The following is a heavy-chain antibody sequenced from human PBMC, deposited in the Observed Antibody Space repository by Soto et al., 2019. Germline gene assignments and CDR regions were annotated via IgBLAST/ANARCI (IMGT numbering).Heavy chain of an antibody. J-gene: IGHJ4*02. CDR3: ARTSLVVPAATREDY. D-gene: IGHD2-15*01. CDR1: GFTFSSYW. Sequence: VQLVESGGGLVQPGGSLRLSCAASGFTFSSYWMHWVRQAPGKGLVWVSRINSDGSSTSYADSVKGRFTISRDNAKNTGYLQVTRLRAEDTAVYYCARTSLVVPAATREDYWGQGTLVTVSS. CDR2: INSDGSST. V-gene: IGHV3-74*01.